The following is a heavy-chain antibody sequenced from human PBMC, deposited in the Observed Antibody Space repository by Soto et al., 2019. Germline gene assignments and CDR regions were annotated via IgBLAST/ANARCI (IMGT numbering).Heavy chain of an antibody. CDR3: ARDLGIAAAVNYYYYGMDV. CDR1: GFTFSSYA. D-gene: IGHD6-13*01. J-gene: IGHJ6*02. Sequence: ESGGGVVQPGRSLRLSCAASGFTFSSYAMHWVRQAPGKGLEWVAVISYDGSNKYYADSVKGRFTISRDNSKNTLYLQMNSLRAEDTAVYYCARDLGIAAAVNYYYYGMDVWGQGTTVTVSS. CDR2: ISYDGSNK. V-gene: IGHV3-30-3*01.